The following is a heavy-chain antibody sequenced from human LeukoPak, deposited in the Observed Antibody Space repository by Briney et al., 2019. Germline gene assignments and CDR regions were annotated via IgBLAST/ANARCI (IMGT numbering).Heavy chain of an antibody. CDR2: INPRGGST. Sequence: ASVKVSCKASGYTFTSYGISWVRQAPGQGLEWMGIINPRGGSTSYAQKFQGRVTMTRDTSTSTVYMEVSSLRSEDTAVYYCAREFDYGGTQNDSGGQGTLVTVSP. D-gene: IGHD4-23*01. CDR1: GYTFTSYG. CDR3: AREFDYGGTQNDS. J-gene: IGHJ4*02. V-gene: IGHV1-46*01.